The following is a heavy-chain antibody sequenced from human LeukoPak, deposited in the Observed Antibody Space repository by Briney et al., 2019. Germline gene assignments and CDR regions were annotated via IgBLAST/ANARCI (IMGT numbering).Heavy chain of an antibody. CDR1: GYTFTGYY. V-gene: IGHV1-2*02. J-gene: IGHJ4*02. CDR3: ARSARRMITFGGVIALDY. Sequence: ASVKVSRKASGYTFTGYYMHWVRQAPGQGLEWMGWINPNSGGTNYAQKFQGRVTMTRDTSISTAYMELSRLRSDDTAVYYCARSARRMITFGGVIALDYWGQGTLVTVSS. CDR2: INPNSGGT. D-gene: IGHD3-16*02.